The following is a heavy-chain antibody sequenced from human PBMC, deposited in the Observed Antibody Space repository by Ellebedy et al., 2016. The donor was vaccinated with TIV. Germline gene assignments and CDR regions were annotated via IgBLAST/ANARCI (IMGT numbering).Heavy chain of an antibody. V-gene: IGHV4-59*01. D-gene: IGHD3-10*01. CDR1: GASINSYY. Sequence: MPSETLSLTCTLSGASINSYYWSWIRQPPGTGLEWLGYIHYTGSTSYNTSLDSRVTIAIDTSKHQFSLELTSVAAADTAVYYCARDSRVRGGWFDPWGQGTLVTVSS. CDR3: ARDSRVRGGWFDP. CDR2: IHYTGST. J-gene: IGHJ5*02.